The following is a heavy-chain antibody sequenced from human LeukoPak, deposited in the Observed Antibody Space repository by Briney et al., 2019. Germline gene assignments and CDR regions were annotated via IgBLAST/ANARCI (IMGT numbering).Heavy chain of an antibody. CDR1: GYTFTSYD. CDR2: MSPDSGDT. V-gene: IGHV1-8*01. J-gene: IGHJ4*02. Sequence: GSVKVSCTASGYTFTSYDFNWVRQATGQRPEWMGWMSPDSGDTGYAQKFQDRVTMTRNTSISTAYMELSSLRSDDTAVYYCARGPPNWGYDYWGPGTLVTVSS. CDR3: ARGPPNWGYDY. D-gene: IGHD7-27*01.